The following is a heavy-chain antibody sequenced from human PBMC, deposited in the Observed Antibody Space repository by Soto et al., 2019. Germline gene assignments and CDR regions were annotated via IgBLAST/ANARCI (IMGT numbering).Heavy chain of an antibody. V-gene: IGHV3-30*18. J-gene: IGHJ6*02. CDR2: ISYDGSNK. CDR1: GFTFSSYG. CDR3: AKDGEYSSSSGSNYYYGMDV. D-gene: IGHD6-6*01. Sequence: QVQLVESGGGVVQPGRSLRLSCAASGFTFSSYGMHWVRQAPGKGLEWVAVISYDGSNKYYADSVKGRFTISRDNSKNTLSLQMNSLRAEDTAVYYCAKDGEYSSSSGSNYYYGMDVWGQGTTVTVSS.